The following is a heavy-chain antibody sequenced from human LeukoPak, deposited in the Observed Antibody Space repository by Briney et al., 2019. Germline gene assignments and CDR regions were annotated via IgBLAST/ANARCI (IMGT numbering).Heavy chain of an antibody. CDR1: GFTFSSYG. CDR3: AKDTNYYDSSGSDY. Sequence: GGSLRLSCAASGFTFSSYGMHWVRQAPGKGLEWVAFIRYDGSNKYYADSVKGRFTISRDNSKNTLYLQMNSLRAEDTAVYYCAKDTNYYDSSGSDYWGQETLVTVSS. V-gene: IGHV3-30*02. J-gene: IGHJ4*02. CDR2: IRYDGSNK. D-gene: IGHD3-22*01.